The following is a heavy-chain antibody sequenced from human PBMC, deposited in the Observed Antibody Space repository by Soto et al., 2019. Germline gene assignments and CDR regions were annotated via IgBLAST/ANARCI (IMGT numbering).Heavy chain of an antibody. CDR1: GYTFTGYY. D-gene: IGHD3-3*01. CDR2: INPHSGGT. J-gene: IGHJ4*02. V-gene: IGHV1-2*02. Sequence: ASVKVSCKASGYTFTGYYMHWVRQAPGQGLEWMGWINPHSGGTNYAQKFQGRVTMTRDTSISTAYMELSRLRSDETAVYYCARDRGLYYDFSHWGQGTLVTVSS. CDR3: ARDRGLYYDFSH.